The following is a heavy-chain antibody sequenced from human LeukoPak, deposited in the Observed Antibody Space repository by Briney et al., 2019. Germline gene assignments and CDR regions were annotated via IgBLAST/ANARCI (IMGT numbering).Heavy chain of an antibody. CDR1: GGSISSGSYY. Sequence: PSQTLSLTCTVSGGSISSGSYYWSWIRQPAGTGLEWIGIVYTTGRSIYNRSLRSRSTISVDTSKNQFSLKLSSVTAADTAVYYCATQILLCHYYWGQGTLVTVSS. J-gene: IGHJ4*02. CDR2: VYTTGRS. V-gene: IGHV4-61*02. D-gene: IGHD3-10*01. CDR3: ATQILLCHYY.